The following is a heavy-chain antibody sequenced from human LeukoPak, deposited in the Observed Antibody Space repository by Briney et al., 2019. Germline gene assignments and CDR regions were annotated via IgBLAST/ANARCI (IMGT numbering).Heavy chain of an antibody. CDR1: GFTFSDYT. CDR2: ICWNSGSI. CDR3: AKDISGSYYGHFDY. J-gene: IGHJ4*02. V-gene: IGHV3-9*01. Sequence: VRSLRLSSAPSGFTFSDYTMHSGRQAPREGLERGSGICWNSGSIGYADSVKGRFTISRDNAKNSLYLQMNSLRAEDTALYYCAKDISGSYYGHFDYWGQGTLVTVSS. D-gene: IGHD1-26*01.